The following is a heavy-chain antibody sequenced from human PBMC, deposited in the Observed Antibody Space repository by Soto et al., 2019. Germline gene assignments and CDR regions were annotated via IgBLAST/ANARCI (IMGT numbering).Heavy chain of an antibody. Sequence: PSETLSLTCTVSGGSISSGGYYWSCIRQHPGKGLEWIGYIYYSGSTYYNPSLKSRVTISVDTSKNQFSLKLSSVTAADTAVYYCASAYGSGCSGDSDYFDYWGQGTLVTVSS. D-gene: IGHD6-19*01. J-gene: IGHJ4*02. CDR2: IYYSGST. V-gene: IGHV4-31*03. CDR1: GGSISSGGYY. CDR3: ASAYGSGCSGDSDYFDY.